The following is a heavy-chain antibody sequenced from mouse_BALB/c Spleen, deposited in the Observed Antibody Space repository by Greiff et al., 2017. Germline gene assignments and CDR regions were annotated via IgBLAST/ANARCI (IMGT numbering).Heavy chain of an antibody. CDR1: GYTFTDYW. Sequence: QVQLKQSGAELVMPGASVKMSCKASGYTFTDYWMHWVKQRPGQGLEWIGAIDTSDSYTSYNQKFKGKATLTVDESSSTAYMQLSSLTSEDSAVYYCARRYYGSFDYWGQGTTLTVSS. V-gene: IGHV1-69*01. J-gene: IGHJ2*01. CDR2: IDTSDSYT. D-gene: IGHD1-1*01. CDR3: ARRYYGSFDY.